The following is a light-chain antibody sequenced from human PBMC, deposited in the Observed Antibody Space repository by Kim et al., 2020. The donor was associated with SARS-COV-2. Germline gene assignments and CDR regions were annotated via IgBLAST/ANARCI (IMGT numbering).Light chain of an antibody. CDR1: QGITTS. J-gene: IGKJ1*01. CDR3: QQHQTYPWT. CDR2: KAS. V-gene: IGKV1-5*03. Sequence: GDRVTLTCRASQGITTSLAWYQQKPGKAPKLLIYKASSVQSGVPSRFSGSGSGTEFTLTISSLQPDDFATYYCQQHQTYPWTFGQGTKVDIK.